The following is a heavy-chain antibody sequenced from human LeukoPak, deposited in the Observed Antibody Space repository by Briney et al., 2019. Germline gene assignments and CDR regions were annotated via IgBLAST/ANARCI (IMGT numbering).Heavy chain of an antibody. Sequence: PSQTLPLTCAVSGGSISSGGYSWSWIRQPPGKGLEWIGYIYHSGSTYYNPSLKSRITISIDKSKNQFSLKLSSVTAADTAVYHCARVGSTSGYYVDWGQGTLVTVSS. CDR1: GGSISSGGYS. CDR2: IYHSGST. J-gene: IGHJ4*02. CDR3: ARVGSTSGYYVD. D-gene: IGHD3-22*01. V-gene: IGHV4-30-2*01.